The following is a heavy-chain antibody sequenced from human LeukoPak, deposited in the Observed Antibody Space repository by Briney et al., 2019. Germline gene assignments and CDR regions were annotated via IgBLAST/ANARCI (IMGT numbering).Heavy chain of an antibody. D-gene: IGHD6-6*01. CDR1: GFTFSGYA. CDR2: ISYDGGSNK. Sequence: PGRSLRLSCAASGFTFSGYAMHWVRQAPGKGLEWVALISYDGGSNKYYADSVKSRFTISRDNSKNTLCLQMNSLRAEDTAVYYCAREERGHLVGYWGQGTLVTVSS. V-gene: IGHV3-30-3*01. CDR3: AREERGHLVGY. J-gene: IGHJ4*02.